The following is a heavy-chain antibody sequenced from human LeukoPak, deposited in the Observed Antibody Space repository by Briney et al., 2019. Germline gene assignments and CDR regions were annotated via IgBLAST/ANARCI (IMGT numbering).Heavy chain of an antibody. CDR2: IYYSGST. D-gene: IGHD6-19*01. Sequence: SETLSLTCTVSGGSISSYYWSWIRQPPGKGLEWIGYIYYSGSTNYNPSLKSRVTISVDTSKNQFSLKLSSVTAADTAVYYCARHGGSGWSAEYYFDYWGQGTLVTVSS. V-gene: IGHV4-59*08. CDR1: GGSISSYY. CDR3: ARHGGSGWSAEYYFDY. J-gene: IGHJ4*02.